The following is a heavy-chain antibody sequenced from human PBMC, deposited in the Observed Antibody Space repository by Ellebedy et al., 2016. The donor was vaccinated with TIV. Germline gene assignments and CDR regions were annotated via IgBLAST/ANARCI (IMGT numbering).Heavy chain of an antibody. V-gene: IGHV4-34*01. CDR1: GGSFSGYY. CDR3: ARGRPVTTLRRRGGFDY. J-gene: IGHJ4*02. CDR2: INHSGST. Sequence: SETLSLTXAVYGGSFSGYYWSWIRQPPGKGLEWIGEINHSGSTNYNPSLKSRVTISVDTSKNQFSLKLSSVTAADTAVYYCARGRPVTTLRRRGGFDYWGQGTLVTVSS. D-gene: IGHD4-17*01.